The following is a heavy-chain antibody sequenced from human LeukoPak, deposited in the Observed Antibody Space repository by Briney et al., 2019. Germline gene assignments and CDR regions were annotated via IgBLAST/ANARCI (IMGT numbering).Heavy chain of an antibody. Sequence: GSVKVSCKASGYTFTSCDINWVRQAPGPGLEWMGWMNPNSGNTGYGQSFHGRITMTRDIYIGTAYMELSNLTSEDTAIYYCTRGSSGRRDNWGQGTLVTVSA. CDR2: MNPNSGNT. J-gene: IGHJ4*02. V-gene: IGHV1-8*01. CDR1: GYTFTSCD. CDR3: TRGSSGRRDN. D-gene: IGHD6-19*01.